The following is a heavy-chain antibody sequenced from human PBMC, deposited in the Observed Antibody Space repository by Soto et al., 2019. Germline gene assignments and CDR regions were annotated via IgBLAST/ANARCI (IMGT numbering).Heavy chain of an antibody. CDR1: GYTFTSYG. CDR3: ARDPAGVAAAGTELDY. CDR2: ISAYNGNT. J-gene: IGHJ4*02. D-gene: IGHD6-13*01. Sequence: ASGKVCCNASGYTFTSYGISWVRQAPGQGLEWMGWISAYNGNTNYAQKLQGRVTMTTDTSTSTAYMELRSLRSDDTAVYYCARDPAGVAAAGTELDYWGQGPLFPVSS. V-gene: IGHV1-18*01.